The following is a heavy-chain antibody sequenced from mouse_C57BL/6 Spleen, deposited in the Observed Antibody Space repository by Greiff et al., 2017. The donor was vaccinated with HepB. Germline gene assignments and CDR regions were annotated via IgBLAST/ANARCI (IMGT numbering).Heavy chain of an antibody. Sequence: VMLVESGGGLVQPGGSLKLSCAASGFTFSDYYMYWVRQTPEKRLEWVAYISNGGGSTYYPDTVKGRFTISRDNAKNTLYLQMSRLKSEDTAMYYCARQKYYGSSYGYFDVWGTGTTVTVSS. V-gene: IGHV5-12*01. CDR3: ARQKYYGSSYGYFDV. D-gene: IGHD1-1*01. J-gene: IGHJ1*03. CDR1: GFTFSDYY. CDR2: ISNGGGST.